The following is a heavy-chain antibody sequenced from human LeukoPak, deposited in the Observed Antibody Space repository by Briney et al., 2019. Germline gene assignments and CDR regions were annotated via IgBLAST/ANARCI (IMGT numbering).Heavy chain of an antibody. Sequence: PGGSLRLSCAASGFTFSSYAMSWARQAPGKGLEWVSAISGSGGSTYYADSVKGRFTISRDNSKNTLYLQMNSLRAEDTAVHYCVKPSFTYSGSYPAWFDPWGQGTLVTVSS. CDR3: VKPSFTYSGSYPAWFDP. CDR1: GFTFSSYA. D-gene: IGHD1-26*01. CDR2: ISGSGGST. J-gene: IGHJ5*02. V-gene: IGHV3-23*01.